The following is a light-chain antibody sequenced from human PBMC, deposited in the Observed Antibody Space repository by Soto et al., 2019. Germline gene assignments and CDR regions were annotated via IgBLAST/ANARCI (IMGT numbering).Light chain of an antibody. CDR2: AAS. CDR3: QQYDNWLLT. V-gene: IGKV3-15*01. J-gene: IGKJ2*01. Sequence: DIVMTQSPATLSVSPGERATLSCRASQSVSSNLAWYQQKPGQAPRLLIYAASTWDTGIPERFSGIGSGTDFTLTISSLQSEDFAVYYCQQYDNWLLTFGQGTKLEIK. CDR1: QSVSSN.